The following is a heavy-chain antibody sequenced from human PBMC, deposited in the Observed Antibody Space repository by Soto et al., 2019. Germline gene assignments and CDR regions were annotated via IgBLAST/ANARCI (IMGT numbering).Heavy chain of an antibody. CDR1: GGSFSNHA. Sequence: QVHLVQSGAEVKKPGSSVKVSCKASGGSFSNHAINWVRQAPGQGLEWMGRIIPIFSTTNYAQKSQGRVTFTADESTVTAYMELSSLKHDDTAKYYCAREVAADGTFREDVFDIWGQGAMVTVSS. J-gene: IGHJ3*02. CDR2: IIPIFSTT. D-gene: IGHD6-13*01. CDR3: AREVAADGTFREDVFDI. V-gene: IGHV1-69*12.